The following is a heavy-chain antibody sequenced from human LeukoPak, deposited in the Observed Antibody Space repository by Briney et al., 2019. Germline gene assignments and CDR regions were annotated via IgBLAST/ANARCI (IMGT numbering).Heavy chain of an antibody. V-gene: IGHV3-48*04. J-gene: IGHJ3*02. Sequence: GGSLRLSCAASGFTFSSYSMNWVRQAPGKGLEWVSYISSSSRSTYYADSVKGRFTISRDNAKNSLYLQMNSLRAEDTAVYYCAKEGPAATKDAFDIWGQGTMVTVSS. CDR3: AKEGPAATKDAFDI. CDR2: ISSSSRST. CDR1: GFTFSSYS.